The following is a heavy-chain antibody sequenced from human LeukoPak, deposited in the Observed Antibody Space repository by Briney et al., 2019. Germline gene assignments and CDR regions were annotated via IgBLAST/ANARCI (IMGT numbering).Heavy chain of an antibody. CDR1: GFTFSSYA. CDR3: TTDESYDSSGVDY. CDR2: ISYDGSNK. D-gene: IGHD3-22*01. V-gene: IGHV3-30-3*01. J-gene: IGHJ4*02. Sequence: GGSLRLSCAASGFTFSSYAMHWVRQAPGKGLEWVAVISYDGSNKYYADSVKGRFTISRDNSKNTLYLQMNSLKTEDTAVYYCTTDESYDSSGVDYWGQGTLVTVSS.